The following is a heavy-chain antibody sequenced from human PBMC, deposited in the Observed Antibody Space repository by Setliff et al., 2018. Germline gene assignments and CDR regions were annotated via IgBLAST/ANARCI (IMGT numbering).Heavy chain of an antibody. Sequence: SETLSLTCAVYGGSFSGYYWSWIRQPPGKGLEWIGEINHSGSTTYNQSLKSRVTISVDTSKNQFSLKLSSVTAADTAVYYCARGITGNYNFWSGYYNYYYYYMDVWGKGTTVTVSS. J-gene: IGHJ6*03. CDR1: GGSFSGYY. D-gene: IGHD3-3*01. CDR2: INHSGST. CDR3: ARGITGNYNFWSGYYNYYYYYMDV. V-gene: IGHV4-34*01.